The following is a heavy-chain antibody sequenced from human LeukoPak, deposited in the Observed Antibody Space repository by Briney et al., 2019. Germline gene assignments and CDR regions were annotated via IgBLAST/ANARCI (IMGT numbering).Heavy chain of an antibody. V-gene: IGHV4-59*08. CDR3: ARQSRDGDYIAKLFDY. J-gene: IGHJ4*02. Sequence: TSETLSLTCTVSGVSLSNYYRSWIRQPPGKGLEWIGYIYYSGSINYNPSLKSRVTISVDMSKNQFSLQLSSVTAGGTGVYYCARQSRDGDYIAKLFDYWGQGTLVTVSS. D-gene: IGHD4-17*01. CDR2: IYYSGSI. CDR1: GVSLSNYY.